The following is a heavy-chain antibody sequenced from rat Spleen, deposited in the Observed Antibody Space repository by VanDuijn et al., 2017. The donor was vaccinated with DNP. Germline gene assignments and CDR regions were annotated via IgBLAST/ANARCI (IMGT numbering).Heavy chain of an antibody. CDR1: GFTFSNFP. D-gene: IGHD1-6*01. CDR2: ISTSGVVT. J-gene: IGHJ2*01. V-gene: IGHV5S13*01. CDR3: ASRAPGDYFYGGYFDY. Sequence: EVQLVESGGGLVQPGRSLKLSCTASGFTFSNFPMAWVRQAPTKGLEWVADISTSGVVTYYRDSVKGRFTISRDNTENTLYLQMDSLRSEDTATYYCASRAPGDYFYGGYFDYWGQGVMVTVSS.